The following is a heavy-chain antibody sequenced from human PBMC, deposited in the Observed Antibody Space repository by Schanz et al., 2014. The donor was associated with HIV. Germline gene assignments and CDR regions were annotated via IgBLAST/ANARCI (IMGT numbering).Heavy chain of an antibody. D-gene: IGHD1-1*01. CDR3: ARVATSGFFDDY. V-gene: IGHV1-18*01. Sequence: QVQLVQSGAEVKKPGASVKVSCKASGYTFTSYGISWVRQAPGQGLEWMGWISAYDGNTNYAQKFQGRVTMTTDTSRYTAYMELRSLRSDDTAVYYCARVATSGFFDDYWGQGTLVTVSS. J-gene: IGHJ4*02. CDR2: ISAYDGNT. CDR1: GYTFTSYG.